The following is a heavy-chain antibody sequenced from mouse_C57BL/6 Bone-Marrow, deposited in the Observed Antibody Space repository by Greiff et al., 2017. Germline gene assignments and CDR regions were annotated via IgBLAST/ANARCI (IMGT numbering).Heavy chain of an antibody. CDR2: IHPSDSAT. D-gene: IGHD1-1*01. Sequence: QVQLQQPGAELVKPGASVKVSCKASGYTFTSYWMHWVKQRPGQGLEWIGRIHPSDSATNYNQKFKGKATLTVDKSSSTAYMQLSSLTSEDSAVYYCASLYGSSLAGFAYWGHGTLVTVSA. CDR1: GYTFTSYW. CDR3: ASLYGSSLAGFAY. V-gene: IGHV1-74*01. J-gene: IGHJ3*01.